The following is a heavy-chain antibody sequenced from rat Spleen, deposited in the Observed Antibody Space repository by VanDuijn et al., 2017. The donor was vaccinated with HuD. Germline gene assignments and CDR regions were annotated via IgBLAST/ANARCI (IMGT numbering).Heavy chain of an antibody. Sequence: EVQLVESDGGLVQPGRSLKLSCAASGFTFSDYYMAWVRQAPKKGLEWVATISSGGSGTYFPDSVKGRFTISRDNAKSTLYLQMDSLRSEDTATYYCARHEYTDYFDYWGQGVMVTVSS. CDR3: ARHEYTDYFDY. J-gene: IGHJ2*01. D-gene: IGHD1-6*01. V-gene: IGHV5-7*01. CDR1: GFTFSDYY. CDR2: ISSGGSGT.